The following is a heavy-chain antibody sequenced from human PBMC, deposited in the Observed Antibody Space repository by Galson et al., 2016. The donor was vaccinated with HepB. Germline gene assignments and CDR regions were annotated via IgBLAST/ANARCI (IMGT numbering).Heavy chain of an antibody. D-gene: IGHD1-1*01. CDR3: TKAPNTYTYFNP. CDR1: GFNLSNYA. CDR2: LSASGGGR. V-gene: IGHV3-23*01. J-gene: IGHJ5*02. Sequence: SLRLSCAASGFNLSNYAMAWVRQAPGKGLEWVSTLSASGGGRYYADSVEGRFTISRDNSKNTLYLQMTSLRAEDMAEYYCTKAPNTYTYFNPGCQGTLVTVSS.